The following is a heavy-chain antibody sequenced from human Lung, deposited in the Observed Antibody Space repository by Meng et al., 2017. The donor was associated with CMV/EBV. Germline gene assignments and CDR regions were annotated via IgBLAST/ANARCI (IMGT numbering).Heavy chain of an antibody. CDR3: AREAGRDGYATPKFDY. CDR1: GGSICSGGYY. CDR2: IYYTGST. Sequence: PVRESGPGLVQPSQTLSLTCTVSGGSICSGGYYLSSIRQQPGKGLEWIGYIYYTGSTFYNPSLKSRVTISVDTSKNQFSLKLIPATAADTAVYYCAREAGRDGYATPKFDYWGQGTLVTVSS. J-gene: IGHJ4*02. D-gene: IGHD5-24*01. V-gene: IGHV4-31*03.